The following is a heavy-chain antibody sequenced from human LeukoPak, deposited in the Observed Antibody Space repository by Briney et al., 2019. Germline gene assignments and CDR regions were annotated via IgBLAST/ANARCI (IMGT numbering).Heavy chain of an antibody. V-gene: IGHV4-34*01. Sequence: PSETLSLTCAVYGGSFSGYYWSWIRQPPGKGLEWIGEINHSGSTNYNPSLKSRVTISVDTSKNQFSLKLSSVTAADTAVYYCARVKSAYYGSGSYWTEDLGERSWFDPWGQGTLVTVSS. CDR1: GGSFSGYY. CDR2: INHSGST. D-gene: IGHD3-10*01. CDR3: ARVKSAYYGSGSYWTEDLGERSWFDP. J-gene: IGHJ5*02.